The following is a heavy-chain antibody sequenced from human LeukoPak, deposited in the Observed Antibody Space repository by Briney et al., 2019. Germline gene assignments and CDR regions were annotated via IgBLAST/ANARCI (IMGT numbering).Heavy chain of an antibody. CDR3: ARAAYCSSTNCYGFDY. V-gene: IGHV3-21*06. D-gene: IGHD2-2*01. CDR1: GFTFNTYT. CDR2: LDSSGAYI. Sequence: PGGSLRLSCAASGFTFNTYTMNWARQAPGKGLEWLSSLDSSGAYIFYADSVKGRFIISRDNAKNSLYLQMNSLRAEDTAVYYCARAAYCSSTNCYGFDYWGQGTLVTVSS. J-gene: IGHJ4*02.